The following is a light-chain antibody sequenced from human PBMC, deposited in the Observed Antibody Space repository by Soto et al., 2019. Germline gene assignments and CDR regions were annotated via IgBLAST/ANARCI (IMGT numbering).Light chain of an antibody. Sequence: QAVVTQPPSVSKAPRQRVTISCSGSSSNIGNNAVNWYQQLPGQAPKIVIYYDDLLTSGVSDRFSGSKSGTSASLAISDVQSDDEADYYCAAWDDSLNAYVFGPGTKLTVL. CDR1: SSNIGNNA. CDR2: YDD. CDR3: AAWDDSLNAYV. V-gene: IGLV1-36*01. J-gene: IGLJ1*01.